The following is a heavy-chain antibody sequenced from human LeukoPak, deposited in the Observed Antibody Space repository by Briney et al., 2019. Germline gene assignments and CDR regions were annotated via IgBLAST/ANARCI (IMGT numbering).Heavy chain of an antibody. J-gene: IGHJ4*02. V-gene: IGHV4-59*01. D-gene: IGHD6-6*01. CDR2: IYYSGST. Sequence: PSETLSLTCTVSGGSISSYYWSWIRQPPGKGLEWIGYIYYSGSTNHNPSLKSRVTISVDTSKNQFSLKLSSVTAADTAVYYCARDGCGSSSCLDYWGQGTLVTVSS. CDR3: ARDGCGSSSCLDY. CDR1: GGSISSYY.